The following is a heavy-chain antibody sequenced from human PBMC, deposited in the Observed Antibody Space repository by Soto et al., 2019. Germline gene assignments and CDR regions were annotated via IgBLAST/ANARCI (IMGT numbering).Heavy chain of an antibody. CDR1: GGTFSSYA. V-gene: IGHV1-69*12. Sequence: QVQLVQSGAEVKKPGSSVKVSCKASGGTFSSYAISWVRQAPGQGLEWMGGIIPIFGTANYAQKFQGRVTITAXXSXGXXYSELTSPRSEDTAVYYCARDYPEMATPHHDAFDIWGHGTMVPVST. J-gene: IGHJ3*02. D-gene: IGHD5-12*01. CDR2: IIPIFGTA. CDR3: ARDYPEMATPHHDAFDI.